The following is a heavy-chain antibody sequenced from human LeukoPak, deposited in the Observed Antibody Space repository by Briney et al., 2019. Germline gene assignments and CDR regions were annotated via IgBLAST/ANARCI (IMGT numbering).Heavy chain of an antibody. V-gene: IGHV4-4*07. Sequence: SETLSLTCTVSGGSISSYYWSWTRQPAGKGLEWIGRIYTSGSTNYNPSLKSRVTMSVDTSKNQFSLKLSSVTAADTAVYYCAREVTAMVTRWFDPWGQGTLVTVSS. CDR2: IYTSGST. CDR1: GGSISSYY. J-gene: IGHJ5*02. CDR3: AREVTAMVTRWFDP. D-gene: IGHD5-18*01.